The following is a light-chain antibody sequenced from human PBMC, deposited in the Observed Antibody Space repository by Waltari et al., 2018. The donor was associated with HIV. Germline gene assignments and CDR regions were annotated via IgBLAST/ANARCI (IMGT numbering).Light chain of an antibody. J-gene: IGKJ2*02. Sequence: DIQMTEYPAVLSAPVGDRVASACRGSQSINTYLNWYQQKPGKAPRLLISGASTSQSGVPSRFSGSGSGTHFTLTISTLQPEDLGTYFCQQNYRTPRTFGQGTKLE. V-gene: IGKV1-39*01. CDR3: QQNYRTPRT. CDR2: GAS. CDR1: QSINTY.